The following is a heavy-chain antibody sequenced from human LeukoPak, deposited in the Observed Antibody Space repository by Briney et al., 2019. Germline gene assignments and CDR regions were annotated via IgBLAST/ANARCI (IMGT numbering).Heavy chain of an antibody. J-gene: IGHJ6*04. V-gene: IGHV3-11*06. D-gene: IGHD1-26*01. CDR3: ARDLGAYYYGMDV. Sequence: GGSLRLCCAASGFTFSDYYMSWIRQAPGKGLEWVSYISSSSSYTNYADSVKGRFTISRDNAKNSLYLQMNSLRAEDTAVYYCARDLGAYYYGMDVWGKGTTVTVSS. CDR1: GFTFSDYY. CDR2: ISSSSSYT.